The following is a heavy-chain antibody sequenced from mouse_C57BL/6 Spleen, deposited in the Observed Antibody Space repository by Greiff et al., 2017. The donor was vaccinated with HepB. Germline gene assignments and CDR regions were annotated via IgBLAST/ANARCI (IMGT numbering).Heavy chain of an antibody. CDR3: ARGDGFDV. J-gene: IGHJ1*03. Sequence: EVQLVESGGGLVKPGGSLKLSCAASGFTFSDYGMHWVRQAPEKGLEWVAYISSGSSTIYYADTVKGRFTISRDNAKNTLFLQMTSLRSEDTAMYYCARGDGFDVWGTGTTVTVSS. CDR2: ISSGSSTI. V-gene: IGHV5-17*01. D-gene: IGHD3-3*01. CDR1: GFTFSDYG.